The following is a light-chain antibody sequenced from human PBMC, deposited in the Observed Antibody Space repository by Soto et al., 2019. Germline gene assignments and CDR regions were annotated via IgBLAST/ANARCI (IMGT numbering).Light chain of an antibody. Sequence: EIMLTQSPATLSLSPGERATLSCRASQSVGSYLAWYQQKPGQAPRLLIYGASNRATGIPARFSGSGSGTDFTLTISSLEPEDFAVYYCQQRTDWLTFGGGTKVEIK. CDR3: QQRTDWLT. V-gene: IGKV3-11*01. CDR1: QSVGSY. J-gene: IGKJ4*01. CDR2: GAS.